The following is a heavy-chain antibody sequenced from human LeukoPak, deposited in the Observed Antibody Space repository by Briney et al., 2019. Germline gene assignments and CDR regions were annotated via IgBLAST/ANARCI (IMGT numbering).Heavy chain of an antibody. D-gene: IGHD6-19*01. CDR3: ARAQWRTYSYYYTVA. J-gene: IGHJ6*03. CDR2: IYSGGTT. CDR1: GFTVSFNY. Sequence: GGSLRLSCAASGFTVSFNYMSWVRQAPGKGLEWISVIYSGGTTYYADTVKGRFTISRDDSKNPRCLQRNSLRAEDTAIYYRARAQWRTYSYYYTVAWGKGATVTVS. V-gene: IGHV3-53*01.